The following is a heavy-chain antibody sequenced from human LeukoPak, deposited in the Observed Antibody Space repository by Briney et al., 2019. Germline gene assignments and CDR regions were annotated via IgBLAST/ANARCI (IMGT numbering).Heavy chain of an antibody. CDR3: TFAAAAGTAFRG. CDR1: GDSVSSNSAA. V-gene: IGHV6-1*01. Sequence: SQTLSLTCIISGDSVSSNSAAWHWIRQSPSRGLEWLGRTYYRSKWYYDYAVSAKSRITITPDTSKNQLSLRLNSVTPEDTAFYYCTFAAAAGTAFRGWGQGTLVTVSS. J-gene: IGHJ4*02. CDR2: TYYRSKWYY. D-gene: IGHD3-10*01.